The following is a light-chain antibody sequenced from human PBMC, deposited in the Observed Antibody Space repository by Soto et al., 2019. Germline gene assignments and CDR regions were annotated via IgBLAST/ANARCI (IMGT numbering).Light chain of an antibody. CDR3: QQRSNWRGT. V-gene: IGKV3-11*01. CDR2: DAS. CDR1: QSVSSY. Sequence: EIVLAQSPPTLSLSPLERATLXCRASQSVSSYLAWYQQKPGQAPRLLIYDASNRATGIPARFSGSGSGTDFTLTISSLEPEDFAVYYCQQRSNWRGTFGQGTKVDIK. J-gene: IGKJ1*01.